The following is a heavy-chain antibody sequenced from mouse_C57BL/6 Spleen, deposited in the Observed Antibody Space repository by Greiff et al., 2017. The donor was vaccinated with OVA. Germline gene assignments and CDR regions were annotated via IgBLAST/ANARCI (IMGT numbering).Heavy chain of an antibody. J-gene: IGHJ4*01. V-gene: IGHV5-6*01. D-gene: IGHD1-1*01. Sequence: EVKLVESGGDLVKPGGSLKLSCPASGFTFSSYAMSWVRQTPDKRLEWVATINSGGGYTYYPDSVKGRFTISRDNGKNTLYLQMSSLKSEDTAMYYCARHEASLRDYAMDYWGQGTSVTVSS. CDR1: GFTFSSYA. CDR2: INSGGGYT. CDR3: ARHEASLRDYAMDY.